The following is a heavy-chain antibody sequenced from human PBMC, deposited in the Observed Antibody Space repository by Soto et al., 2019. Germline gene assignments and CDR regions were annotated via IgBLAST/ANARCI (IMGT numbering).Heavy chain of an antibody. CDR3: ARSVWYYGDRRVHH. V-gene: IGHV2-70*04. J-gene: IGHJ5*02. Sequence: ESGPTLVNPTQTLTLTCTFSGFSLGTTGMRVSWIRQPPGKALEWLARIDWDDDKFYSTSLKTRLTISKDTSKNQVVRRMTNMDPADTATYYCARSVWYYGDRRVHHWGPATRATVSS. D-gene: IGHD3-3*01. CDR1: GFSLGTTGMR. CDR2: IDWDDDK.